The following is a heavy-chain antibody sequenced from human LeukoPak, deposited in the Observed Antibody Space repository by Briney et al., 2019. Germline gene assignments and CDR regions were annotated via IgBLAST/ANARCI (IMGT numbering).Heavy chain of an antibody. V-gene: IGHV3-7*01. CDR3: VRDKEGVGATRPDY. CDR2: IKQDGSER. J-gene: IGHJ4*02. CDR1: GFTFSNYW. D-gene: IGHD1-26*01. Sequence: GGSLRLSCAASGFTFSNYWMSWVRQAPGKGLEWVANIKQDGSERYYVDSAKGRFTISRDNAKNSLYLQMTSLRAGDTAVYYCVRDKEGVGATRPDYWGQGTLVTVSS.